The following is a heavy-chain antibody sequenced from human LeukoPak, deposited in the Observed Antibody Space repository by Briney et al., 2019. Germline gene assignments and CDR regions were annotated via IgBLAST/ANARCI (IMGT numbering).Heavy chain of an antibody. CDR1: GGPISISRYY. CDR3: AKHGELLSWFDP. Sequence: SETLSLTCTVSGGPISISRYYWGWTRPPPGKGLEWIGSIYYSGSTYYNPSLKSRVIISVDTSKNHFSLKLRAVTAADTAVYYCAKHGELLSWFDPWGEGTQVTVSS. D-gene: IGHD1-26*01. V-gene: IGHV4-39*01. J-gene: IGHJ5*02. CDR2: IYYSGST.